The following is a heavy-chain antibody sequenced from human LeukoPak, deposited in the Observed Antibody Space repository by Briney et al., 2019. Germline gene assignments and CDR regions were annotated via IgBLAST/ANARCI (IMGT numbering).Heavy chain of an antibody. CDR3: ARDRTTVSNYFYGMDV. J-gene: IGHJ6*02. Sequence: GSLRLSCAASGSTVSSNYMSWVRQAPGKGLEWVSVIYGGGSTYYADSVKGRFTISRDNSKNTVYLQMNSLRAEDTAVYYCARDRTTVSNYFYGMDVWGQGTTVTVSS. CDR1: GSTVSSNY. V-gene: IGHV3-66*01. D-gene: IGHD4-11*01. CDR2: IYGGGST.